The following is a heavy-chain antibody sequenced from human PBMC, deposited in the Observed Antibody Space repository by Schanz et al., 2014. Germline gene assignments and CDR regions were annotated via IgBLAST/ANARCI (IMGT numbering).Heavy chain of an antibody. D-gene: IGHD6-13*01. CDR2: IIPILGIA. V-gene: IGHV1-69*02. J-gene: IGHJ4*02. CDR1: GGTFSTYT. Sequence: QVQLVQSGAEVKKPGSSVKVSCKASGGTFSTYTISWVRQAPGQGLEWMGRIIPILGIANYAQKFQGRVTIHADKSTFTAYMDVSSLRSEDTAVYYCASSGAGYSSSWDFDYWGQGTLVTVSS. CDR3: ASSGAGYSSSWDFDY.